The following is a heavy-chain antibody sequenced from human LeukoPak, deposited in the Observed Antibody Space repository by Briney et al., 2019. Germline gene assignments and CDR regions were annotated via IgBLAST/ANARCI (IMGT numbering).Heavy chain of an antibody. Sequence: GGSLRLSCAASGFTFSSYAMHWVRQAPGKGLEWVAVISYDGSNKYYADSVKGRFTISRDNSKNTLYLQMNSLRAEDTAVYYCARDDEQWLDVTPFGMDVWGQGTTVTVSS. J-gene: IGHJ6*02. CDR1: GFTFSSYA. D-gene: IGHD6-19*01. CDR2: ISYDGSNK. V-gene: IGHV3-30-3*01. CDR3: ARDDEQWLDVTPFGMDV.